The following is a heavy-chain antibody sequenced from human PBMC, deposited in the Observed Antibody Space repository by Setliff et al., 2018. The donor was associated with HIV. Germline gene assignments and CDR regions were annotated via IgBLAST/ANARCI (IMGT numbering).Heavy chain of an antibody. Sequence: GESLKISCAASGFSFRSYAVGWVRQAPGKGLEWVSVISGSGDITYYRESVKGRFTVSRDNSNNTVYLQMNSLRAEDTAMYYCAKTQTVITVYGPFDSWGQGTPVTVSS. CDR3: AKTQTVITVYGPFDS. D-gene: IGHD4-4*01. V-gene: IGHV3-23*01. J-gene: IGHJ4*02. CDR2: ISGSGDIT. CDR1: GFSFRSYA.